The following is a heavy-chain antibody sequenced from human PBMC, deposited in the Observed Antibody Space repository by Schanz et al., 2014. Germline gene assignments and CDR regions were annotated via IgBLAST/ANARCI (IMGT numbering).Heavy chain of an antibody. CDR1: GFTFRRSG. D-gene: IGHD3-3*01. V-gene: IGHV3-23*01. J-gene: IGHJ4*02. CDR2: IAGDGGGP. CDR3: ARGSGTFDS. Sequence: EVQMLESGGGLVQPGGSLRLSCVASGFTFRRSGMSWVRQAPGKGLEWVSVIAGDGGGPNYVDSVKGRFTISRDNSDNTLYLQMNNLRAEDTAVYYCARGSGTFDSWGQGTLVTVSS.